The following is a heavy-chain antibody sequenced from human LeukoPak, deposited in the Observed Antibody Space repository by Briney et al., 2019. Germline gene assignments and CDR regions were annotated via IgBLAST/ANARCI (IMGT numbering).Heavy chain of an antibody. CDR1: GYSFTSYW. Sequence: GESLKISCKGSGYSFTSYWIGWVRQMPGKGLEWMGIIYPGDSDTRYSPSFQSQVTISADKSISTAYLQWSSLKASDTAMYYCARHSFRRGWYISPGNWFDPWGQGTLVTVSS. CDR2: IYPGDSDT. V-gene: IGHV5-51*01. CDR3: ARHSFRRGWYISPGNWFDP. D-gene: IGHD6-19*01. J-gene: IGHJ5*02.